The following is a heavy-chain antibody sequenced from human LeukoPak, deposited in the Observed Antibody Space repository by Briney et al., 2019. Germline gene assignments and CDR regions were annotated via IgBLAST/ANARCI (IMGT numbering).Heavy chain of an antibody. D-gene: IGHD6-6*01. CDR3: ARADSSIATRLSRSSIFNYYYYMDV. V-gene: IGHV3-7*01. CDR2: IKQDGSEK. Sequence: GGSLRLSCAASGFSFITYCMSWVRQAPGKGLEWVANIKQDGSEKYYVDSVKGRFTISRDNARNSLFRQMNSLRAEDTAVYYCARADSSIATRLSRSSIFNYYYYMDVWGRGTTVTVSS. J-gene: IGHJ6*03. CDR1: GFSFITYC.